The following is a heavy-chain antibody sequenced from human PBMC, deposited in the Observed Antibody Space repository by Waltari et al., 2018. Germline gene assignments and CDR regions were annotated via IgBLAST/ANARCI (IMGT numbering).Heavy chain of an antibody. CDR3: ARGGSSPIYGVDV. CDR1: GYPFNNSH. J-gene: IGHJ6*02. V-gene: IGHV1-46*02. CDR2: TYPDGVCT. Sequence: QVHLVQSGAEVKKPGASVKISCKASGYPFNNSHTPWVRLAPGQGPEWMGVTYPDGVCTSYAHKFQGRVTMTWDTSMSTSFLHLSRLTSDDTALYFCARGGSSPIYGVDVWGQGTAVTVSS. D-gene: IGHD3-10*01.